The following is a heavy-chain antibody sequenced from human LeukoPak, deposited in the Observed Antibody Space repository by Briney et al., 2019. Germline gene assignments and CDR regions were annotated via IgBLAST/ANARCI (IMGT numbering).Heavy chain of an antibody. CDR1: GFTFSSYG. Sequence: GGSLRLSCAASGFTFSSYGMHWVRQAPGKGPEWVAFIRYDGSNKYYADSVKGRLTISRDNSKNTLYLQMNSLRAEDTAVYYCAKDDLDSSGWRGPVFYYYYMDVWGKGTTVTVSS. J-gene: IGHJ6*03. D-gene: IGHD3-22*01. V-gene: IGHV3-30*02. CDR3: AKDDLDSSGWRGPVFYYYYMDV. CDR2: IRYDGSNK.